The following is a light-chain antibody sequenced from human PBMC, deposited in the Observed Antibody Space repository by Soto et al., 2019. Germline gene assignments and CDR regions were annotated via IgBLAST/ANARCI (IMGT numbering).Light chain of an antibody. CDR1: PSLLYSAGKTS. V-gene: IGKV2D-29*01. CDR2: EVS. CDR3: MQSVQFPVT. J-gene: IGKJ4*01. Sequence: DIVMTQTPLSLSVTPGQPASISCKSSPSLLYSAGKTSLLWYLQKPGQPPQALIYEVSNRFSGVPERFSGSGSGKDFTLKISRVEAGDVGVYYCMQSVQFPVTFGGGTRVDIK.